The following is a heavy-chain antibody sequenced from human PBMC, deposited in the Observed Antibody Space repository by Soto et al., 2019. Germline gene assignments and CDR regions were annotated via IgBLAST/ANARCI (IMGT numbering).Heavy chain of an antibody. CDR1: GFTFSNYA. V-gene: IGHV3-30-3*01. Sequence: QVQLVESGGGVVQPGKSLRLSCAASGFTFSNYALHWVRQAPGKGLEWVAVISHDETTKYYVDSVKGRFTISRDNSKNTIYLQMSSLRVEDTAVYYCARTRNYIVATPPDYWGQGTLVTVSS. CDR2: ISHDETTK. CDR3: ARTRNYIVATPPDY. D-gene: IGHD5-12*01. J-gene: IGHJ4*02.